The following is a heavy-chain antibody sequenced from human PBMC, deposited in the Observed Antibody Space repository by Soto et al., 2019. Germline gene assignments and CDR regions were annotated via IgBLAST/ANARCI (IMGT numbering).Heavy chain of an antibody. CDR3: ARDSLALFDS. CDR2: IYSSGST. V-gene: IGHV4-61*01. J-gene: IGHJ4*02. CDR1: DGSVSIGSYY. D-gene: IGHD5-12*01. Sequence: SETLSLTCTVSDGSVSIGSYYWTWIRQPPGKGLEWIGYIYSSGSTLYNPSLKSRVIISVDTSMNQFSLKLSSVTAADTAVYYCARDSLALFDSWGQGTLVTVSS.